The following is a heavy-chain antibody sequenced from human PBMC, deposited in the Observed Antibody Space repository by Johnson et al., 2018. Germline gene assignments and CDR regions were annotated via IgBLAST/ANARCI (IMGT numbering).Heavy chain of an antibody. CDR1: GFTFDDYA. CDR3: AKDLGGNSAGAFDI. CDR2: ISWNSGSI. V-gene: IGHV3-9*01. Sequence: EVQLLESGGGLVQPGRSLRLSCAASGFTFDDYAMHWVRQAPGKGLEWVSGISWNSGSIGYADSVKGRFTISRDNAKNSLYLQMNSLRAEDTALYYCAKDLGGNSAGAFDIWGQGTMVTVSS. J-gene: IGHJ3*02. D-gene: IGHD4-23*01.